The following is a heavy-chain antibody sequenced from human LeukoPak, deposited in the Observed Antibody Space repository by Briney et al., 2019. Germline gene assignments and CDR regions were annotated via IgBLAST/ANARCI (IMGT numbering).Heavy chain of an antibody. J-gene: IGHJ4*02. CDR1: GGSISSSTYY. Sequence: SETLSLTCTVSGGSISSSTYYWGWIRRPPGEGLEWIGSIYYSGSTYYNPSLNSRVTVSVDKSKNQFSLKLSSVTAADTAVYYCVRGSTFRHYQYWGQGTLVTVSS. D-gene: IGHD3-10*01. V-gene: IGHV4-39*01. CDR2: IYYSGST. CDR3: VRGSTFRHYQY.